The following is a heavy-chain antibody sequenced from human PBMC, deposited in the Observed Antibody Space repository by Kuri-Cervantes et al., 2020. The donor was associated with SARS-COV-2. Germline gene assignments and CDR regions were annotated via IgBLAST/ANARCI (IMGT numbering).Heavy chain of an antibody. D-gene: IGHD7-27*01. CDR1: GGSITSHY. CDR2: IFYSGKT. V-gene: IGHV4-59*11. Sequence: SETLSLTCTVSGGSITSHYWSWIRQPPGKGLEWIGFIFYSGKTKYNPSLKSRVTISVDTSKNQFSVKLRSVTAADTAVYFCAREELGRTALDVWGQGTMVTVSS. CDR3: AREELGRTALDV. J-gene: IGHJ3*01.